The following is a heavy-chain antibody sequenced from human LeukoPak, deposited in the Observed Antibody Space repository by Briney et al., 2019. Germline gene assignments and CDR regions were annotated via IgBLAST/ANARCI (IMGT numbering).Heavy chain of an antibody. CDR3: ARHAYYDFVTGLFDP. D-gene: IGHD3-3*01. J-gene: IGHJ5*02. Sequence: SETLSLTCTVSGGSISSSNYYWGWIRQPPGKGLEWIGSIYYSGYTYYNSSLKSRVTISVDTSKNHFSLKLSSVTAADTAVYYCARHAYYDFVTGLFDPWGQGTLVTVSS. CDR1: GGSISSSNYY. CDR2: IYYSGYT. V-gene: IGHV4-39*01.